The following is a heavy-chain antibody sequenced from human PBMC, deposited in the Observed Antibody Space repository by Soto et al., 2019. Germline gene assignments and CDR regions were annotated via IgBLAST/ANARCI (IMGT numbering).Heavy chain of an antibody. V-gene: IGHV4-59*01. Sequence: PSETLSLTCTVSGGSISSYYWSWIRQPPGKGLEWIGYIYYSGSTNYNPSLKSRVTISVDTSKNQFSLKLSSVTAADTAVYYCARLRSGSHYYYYYYMDVWGKGTTVTVSS. D-gene: IGHD3-3*01. CDR1: GGSISSYY. CDR2: IYYSGST. J-gene: IGHJ6*03. CDR3: ARLRSGSHYYYYYYMDV.